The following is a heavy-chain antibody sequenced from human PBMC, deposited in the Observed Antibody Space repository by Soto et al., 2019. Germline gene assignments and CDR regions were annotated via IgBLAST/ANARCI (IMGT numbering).Heavy chain of an antibody. CDR1: GYTFTSYG. D-gene: IGHD2-2*01. CDR2: ISAYNGNT. CDR3: ARDQVRAIVVVPAAAPGWFDP. J-gene: IGHJ5*02. Sequence: ASVKVSCKASGYTFTSYGISWVRQAPGQGLGWMGWISAYNGNTNYAQKLQGRVTMTTDTSTSTAYMELRSLRSDDTAVYYCARDQVRAIVVVPAAAPGWFDPWGQGTLVTVSS. V-gene: IGHV1-18*01.